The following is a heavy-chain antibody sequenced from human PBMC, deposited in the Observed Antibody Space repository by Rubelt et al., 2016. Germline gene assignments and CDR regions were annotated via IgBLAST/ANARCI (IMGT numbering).Heavy chain of an antibody. D-gene: IGHD3-16*01. J-gene: IGHJ2*01. CDR1: GFTFSAFD. V-gene: IGHV3-48*03. CDR3: ARGITEVTLRWYLDL. CDR2: FSSGAI. Sequence: QLGMRGGGLVQPGGSLRLSCAASGFTFSAFDFIWVRQAPGKGLEWVSYFSSGAIYYSDSVRGRFTTSRDIAQNSLYLQMSGRRDEDTAVYYCARGITEVTLRWYLDLWGRGTLVTVSS.